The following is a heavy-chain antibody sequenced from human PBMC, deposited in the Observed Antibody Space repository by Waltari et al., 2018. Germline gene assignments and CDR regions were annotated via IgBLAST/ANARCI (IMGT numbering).Heavy chain of an antibody. V-gene: IGHV3-30*04. Sequence: QEPLVESGGGVVQPGRSLRLSCAAAGLPCRAHALPGVRQPPGKGLEWLAVISSNGRTILYADSVKGRFTISRDNSRDTLSLLMDSLRPEETAVYYCARENYYGSGILDALDIWGQGTMVTVSS. D-gene: IGHD3-10*01. CDR2: ISSNGRTI. CDR3: ARENYYGSGILDALDI. J-gene: IGHJ3*02. CDR1: GLPCRAHA.